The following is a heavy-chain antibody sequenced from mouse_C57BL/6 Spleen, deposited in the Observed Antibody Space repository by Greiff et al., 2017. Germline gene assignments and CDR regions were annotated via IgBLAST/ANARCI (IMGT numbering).Heavy chain of an antibody. D-gene: IGHD2-2*01. CDR2: IYPSDSET. V-gene: IGHV1-61*01. Sequence: VQLQQPGAELVRPGSSVKLSCKASGYTFTSYWMDWVKQRPGQGLEWIGNIYPSDSETHYNQKFKDKATLTVDKSSSTAYMQLSSLTSEDSAVYYCARLGVTHYYAMDYWGQGTSVTVSS. CDR3: ARLGVTHYYAMDY. CDR1: GYTFTSYW. J-gene: IGHJ4*01.